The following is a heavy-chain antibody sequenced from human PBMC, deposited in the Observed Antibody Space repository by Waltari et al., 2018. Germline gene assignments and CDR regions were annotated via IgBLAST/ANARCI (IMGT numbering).Heavy chain of an antibody. V-gene: IGHV4-59*01. D-gene: IGHD6-13*01. CDR2: IYYSGST. CDR3: ASVSWYGYMDV. J-gene: IGHJ6*03. CDR1: GGSISSYY. Sequence: QVQLQESGPGLVKPSETLSLTCTVSGGSISSYYWSRIRQPPGKGLEWIGYIYYSGSTNHNPSLKSRVTISVDTSKNQFSLKLSSVTAADTAVYYCASVSWYGYMDVWGKGTTVTVSS.